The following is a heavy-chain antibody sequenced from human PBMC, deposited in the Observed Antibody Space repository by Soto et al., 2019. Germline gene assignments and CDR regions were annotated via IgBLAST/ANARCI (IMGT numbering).Heavy chain of an antibody. J-gene: IGHJ4*02. Sequence: ASVKVSCKASGYTFTGYYMHWVRQAPGQGLEWMGWINPNSGGTNYAQKFQGRVSMTRDTSITTAYMELRGLQSGDTAVYYCAAGGSRYACWGQATPVTVSS. CDR1: GYTFTGYY. CDR3: AAGGSRYAC. CDR2: INPNSGGT. D-gene: IGHD6-13*01. V-gene: IGHV1-2*02.